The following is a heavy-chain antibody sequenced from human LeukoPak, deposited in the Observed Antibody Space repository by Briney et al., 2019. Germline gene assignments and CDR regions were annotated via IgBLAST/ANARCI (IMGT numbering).Heavy chain of an antibody. Sequence: GGSLRLSCPAPGFTFSSYGMHWVRQAPGKGLEWVAFIRHDGSNKYYADSVKGRFTISRDNSKNTLYLQMNSLRAEDTAVYYCAKGYCSSTTCSVDYWGQGTLVTVSS. CDR3: AKGYCSSTTCSVDY. CDR1: GFTFSSYG. CDR2: IRHDGSNK. D-gene: IGHD2-2*01. J-gene: IGHJ4*02. V-gene: IGHV3-30*02.